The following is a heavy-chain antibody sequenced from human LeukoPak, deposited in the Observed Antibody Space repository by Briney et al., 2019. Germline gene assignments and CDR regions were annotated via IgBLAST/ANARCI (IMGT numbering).Heavy chain of an antibody. Sequence: PSETLSLTCTVSGGSLSNYYWNWIRQPPGKGLGWIAYIYYSGSTNYNPSLKSRVTISLDTSKNQFSLKLSSVTTADTAVYYCARMPDILTGLDSWGQGTLVTVSS. V-gene: IGHV4-59*01. CDR3: ARMPDILTGLDS. J-gene: IGHJ4*02. CDR2: IYYSGST. D-gene: IGHD3-9*01. CDR1: GGSLSNYY.